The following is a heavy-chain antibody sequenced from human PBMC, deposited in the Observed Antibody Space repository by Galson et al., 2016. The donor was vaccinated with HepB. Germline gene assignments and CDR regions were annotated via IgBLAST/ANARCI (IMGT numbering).Heavy chain of an antibody. CDR3: AKERFGCCGGRCYSEFDS. CDR1: GFAFSNCG. CDR2: VSYDGGDK. V-gene: IGHV3-30*18. Sequence: SLRLSCAASGFAFSNCGVHWVRQAPGKGLEWVALVSYDGGDKYYGDSVKGRFTVSRDNSRNMLYLHMNSLRPEDTAVYYCAKERFGCCGGRCYSEFDSWGQGTLVTVSS. D-gene: IGHD2-15*01. J-gene: IGHJ4*02.